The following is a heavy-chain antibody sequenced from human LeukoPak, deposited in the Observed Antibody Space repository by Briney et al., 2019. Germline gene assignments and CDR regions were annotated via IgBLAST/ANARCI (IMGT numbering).Heavy chain of an antibody. CDR3: ARDNSGSYVLDY. V-gene: IGHV4-39*07. CDR2: IYYSGST. Sequence: SETLSLTCTVSGGSISSSSYYWGWIRQPPGKGLEWIGSIYYSGSTYYNPSLKSRVTISVDTSKNQFSLKLSSVTAADTVVYYCARDNSGSYVLDYWGQGTLVTVSS. J-gene: IGHJ4*02. CDR1: GGSISSSSYY. D-gene: IGHD1-26*01.